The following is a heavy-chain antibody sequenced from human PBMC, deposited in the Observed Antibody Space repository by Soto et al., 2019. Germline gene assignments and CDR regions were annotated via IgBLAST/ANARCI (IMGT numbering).Heavy chain of an antibody. CDR2: IVYSGST. J-gene: IGHJ4*02. D-gene: IGHD1-26*01. CDR1: GGSISSGY. CDR3: ARWVGATSFDY. Sequence: SETLSLTCSVSGGSISSGYWTWIRQHPGKGLEWIGIIVYSGSTYYNPSLKSRVTISVDTSKNQFSLKLSSVTAADTAVYYCARWVGATSFDYWGQGTLVTVSS. V-gene: IGHV4-59*04.